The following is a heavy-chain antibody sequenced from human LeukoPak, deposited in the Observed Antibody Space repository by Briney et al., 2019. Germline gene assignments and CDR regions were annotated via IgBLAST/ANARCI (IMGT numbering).Heavy chain of an antibody. CDR3: ARVYYSRFDP. D-gene: IGHD3-10*01. J-gene: IGHJ5*02. CDR1: GGSISSYY. V-gene: IGHV4-4*07. CDR2: IYTTGTT. Sequence: SETLSLTCSVSGGSISSYYWTWIRQPAGTGLEWIGHIYTTGTTNYNPSVKSRVTMSTDTSKNQFSLRLTSVTAADTAVYYCARVYYSRFDPWGQGTLVTVSS.